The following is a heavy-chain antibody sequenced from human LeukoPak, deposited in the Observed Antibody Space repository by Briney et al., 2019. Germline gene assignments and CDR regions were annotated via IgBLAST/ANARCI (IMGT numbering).Heavy chain of an antibody. Sequence: SETLSLTCSVSGGSMGNFYWSWIRQPPGKGLEWIGYISYSGSTSSNPSLKSRVTMSLDTSKNHFSLSLISVTAADTAVYYCARNPNFWSLDYWGQGVLVIVSS. V-gene: IGHV4-59*01. J-gene: IGHJ4*02. D-gene: IGHD2-8*02. CDR2: ISYSGST. CDR3: ARNPNFWSLDY. CDR1: GGSMGNFY.